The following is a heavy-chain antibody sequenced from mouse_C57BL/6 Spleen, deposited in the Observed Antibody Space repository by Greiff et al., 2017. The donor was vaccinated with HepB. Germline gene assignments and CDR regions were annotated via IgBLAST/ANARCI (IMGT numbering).Heavy chain of an antibody. CDR1: GYTFTSYW. CDR3: ARYEYDYFDY. Sequence: QVQLQQPGAELVMPGASVKLSCKASGYTFTSYWMHWVKQRPGQGLEWIGEIDPSDSYTNYNQKFKGKSTLTVDKSSSTAYMQLSSLTSEDSAVYYCARYEYDYFDYWGQGTTLTVSS. CDR2: IDPSDSYT. D-gene: IGHD2-4*01. V-gene: IGHV1-69*01. J-gene: IGHJ2*01.